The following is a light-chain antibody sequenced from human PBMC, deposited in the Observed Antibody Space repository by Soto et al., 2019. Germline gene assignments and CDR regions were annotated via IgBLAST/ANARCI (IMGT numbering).Light chain of an antibody. CDR3: QQYYSYPFT. Sequence: AIRMTQSPSSFSASTGDRVTITCRASQGISSYLAWYQQKPGKAPKLPIYAASTLQSEVPSRFSGSGSGTDFTLTISCLQSEDFATYYCQQYYSYPFTFGPGTKVDIK. CDR1: QGISSY. V-gene: IGKV1-8*01. CDR2: AAS. J-gene: IGKJ3*01.